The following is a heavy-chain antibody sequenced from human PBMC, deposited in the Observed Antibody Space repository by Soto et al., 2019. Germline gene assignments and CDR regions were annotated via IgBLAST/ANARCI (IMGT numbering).Heavy chain of an antibody. CDR2: LVPVGGTA. J-gene: IGHJ4*02. Sequence: QVQLVQSGAEVKKPGSSVKVSCKASGGTFSSLAISWVRQAPGQGLEWMGGLVPVGGTANYAQKFQDRVTITADKSTSTSYMELSSLRSEDTSVYYCARRPGVFDYWGQGTLVAVSS. V-gene: IGHV1-69*06. CDR3: ARRPGVFDY. CDR1: GGTFSSLA. D-gene: IGHD3-10*01.